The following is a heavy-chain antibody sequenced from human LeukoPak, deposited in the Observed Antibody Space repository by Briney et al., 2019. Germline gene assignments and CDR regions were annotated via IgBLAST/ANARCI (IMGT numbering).Heavy chain of an antibody. J-gene: IGHJ4*02. V-gene: IGHV1-69*04. Sequence: GSSVKVSCKASGGTFSSYAISWVRQAPEQGLEWMGRIIPIFGIANYAQKFQGRVTITADKSTSTAYMELSSLRSEDTAVYYCARGSGGDFWSGYYFDYWGQGTLVTVSS. CDR3: ARGSGGDFWSGYYFDY. CDR2: IIPIFGIA. CDR1: GGTFSSYA. D-gene: IGHD3-3*01.